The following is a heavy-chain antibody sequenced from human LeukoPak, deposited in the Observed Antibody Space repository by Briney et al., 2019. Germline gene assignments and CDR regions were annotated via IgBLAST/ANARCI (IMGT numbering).Heavy chain of an antibody. CDR1: GFTFDDYA. J-gene: IGHJ2*01. V-gene: IGHV3-9*01. D-gene: IGHD2-2*01. CDR3: ATGVVPAARTYWYFDL. CDR2: ISWNSGSI. Sequence: PGGSLRLSCAASGFTFDDYAMHWVRQAPGKGLEWVSGISWNSGSIGYADSVKGRFTISRDNAKNSLYLQMNSLRAEDTALYYCATGVVPAARTYWYFDLWGRGTLVTVSS.